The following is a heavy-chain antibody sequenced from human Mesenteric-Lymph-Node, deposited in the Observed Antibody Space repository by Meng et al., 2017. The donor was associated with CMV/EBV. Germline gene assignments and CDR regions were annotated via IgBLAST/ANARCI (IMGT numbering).Heavy chain of an antibody. Sequence: GESLKISCAASGFTFDTYWMHWVRQAPGQGLEWVSRINSDGSTTTYADSVRGRFTISRDNAKNTLFLQMSSLRADDTAVYYCAVIPRGLLVRDPGRWGQGTRVTVSS. CDR2: INSDGSTT. CDR3: AVIPRGLLVRDPGR. D-gene: IGHD5-24*01. CDR1: GFTFDTYW. J-gene: IGHJ4*02. V-gene: IGHV3-74*03.